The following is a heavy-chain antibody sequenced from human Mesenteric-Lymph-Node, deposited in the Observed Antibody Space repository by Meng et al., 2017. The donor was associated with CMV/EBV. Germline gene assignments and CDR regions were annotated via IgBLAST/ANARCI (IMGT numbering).Heavy chain of an antibody. CDR3: ARSETTDGLDV. D-gene: IGHD4-17*01. CDR2: ISYDGSNK. Sequence: GESLKISCAASGFTFSSYAMHWVRQAPGKGLEWVAVISYDGSNKYYADSVKGRFTISRDNTKNSLYLEVNSLRAEDTAIYFCARSETTDGLDVWGQGTTVTVSS. J-gene: IGHJ6*02. V-gene: IGHV3-30*04. CDR1: GFTFSSYA.